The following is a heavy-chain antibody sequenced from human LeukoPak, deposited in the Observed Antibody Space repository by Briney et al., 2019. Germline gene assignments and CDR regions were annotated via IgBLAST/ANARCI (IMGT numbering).Heavy chain of an antibody. Sequence: GASVKVSCKASGYTFTSYDINWVRQATGQGLEWMGWMNPNSGNTGYAQKFQGRVTITRSTSISTAYMELSSLRSEDTAVYYCAGVPYCSSTSCYRDFDYWGQGTLVTVSS. CDR2: MNPNSGNT. CDR3: AGVPYCSSTSCYRDFDY. V-gene: IGHV1-8*03. D-gene: IGHD2-2*01. J-gene: IGHJ4*02. CDR1: GYTFTSYD.